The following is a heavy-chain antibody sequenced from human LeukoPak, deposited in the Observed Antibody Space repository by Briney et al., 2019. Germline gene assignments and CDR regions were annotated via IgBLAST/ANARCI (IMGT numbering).Heavy chain of an antibody. J-gene: IGHJ4*02. Sequence: ASVKVSCKASGYTFTGYYMHWVRQAPGQGLEWMGRIDPNSGVTNYAQKFQGRVTMTRDTSLSTAYMDLSSLRSDDTAVYYCARGYYESSGTFDYWGQGTLATVSP. CDR2: IDPNSGVT. CDR1: GYTFTGYY. D-gene: IGHD3-22*01. V-gene: IGHV1-2*06. CDR3: ARGYYESSGTFDY.